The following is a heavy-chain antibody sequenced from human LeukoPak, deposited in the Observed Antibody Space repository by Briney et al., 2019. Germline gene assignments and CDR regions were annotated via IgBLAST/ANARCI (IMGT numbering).Heavy chain of an antibody. Sequence: PVGSLRLSCVASGFTFSSYWMHWVRQAPGKGLVWVSRINSDGRATNYADSVKGRFTISRDDAKNTLYLQMNSLRAEDTAVYYCASDPDSGGWSTFDYWGQGTLVTVSS. V-gene: IGHV3-74*01. CDR3: ASDPDSGGWSTFDY. CDR2: INSDGRAT. CDR1: GFTFSSYW. D-gene: IGHD6-19*01. J-gene: IGHJ4*02.